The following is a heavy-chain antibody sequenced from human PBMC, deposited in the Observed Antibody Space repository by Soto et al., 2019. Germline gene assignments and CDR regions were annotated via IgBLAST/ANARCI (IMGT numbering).Heavy chain of an antibody. D-gene: IGHD2-15*01. Sequence: EVQLVESGGGLVKPGGSLRLSCAASGFTFTSYSMNWVRQAPGRGLEWVSSISSNSLYIYYAESVKGRFTISRDNAKKSLFLQMNSLRAEDTAVYHCARASGCSGGSCYSHFDNWGQGTLVTVSS. CDR2: ISSNSLYI. CDR1: GFTFTSYS. J-gene: IGHJ4*02. V-gene: IGHV3-21*01. CDR3: ARASGCSGGSCYSHFDN.